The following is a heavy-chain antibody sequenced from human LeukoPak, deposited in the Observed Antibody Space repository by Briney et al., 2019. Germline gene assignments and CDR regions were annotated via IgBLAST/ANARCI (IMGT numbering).Heavy chain of an antibody. D-gene: IGHD4-17*01. Sequence: GGSLRLSCAASGFTFSTYVMHWVRQAPGKGLEWVAYISYDGDNKYYADSVKGRFTVSRDNSKNTLYLQMNSLGPEDTAVYYCARGDYEVYWGQGTQVTVSS. CDR1: GFTFSTYV. J-gene: IGHJ4*02. CDR2: ISYDGDNK. V-gene: IGHV3-30*01. CDR3: ARGDYEVY.